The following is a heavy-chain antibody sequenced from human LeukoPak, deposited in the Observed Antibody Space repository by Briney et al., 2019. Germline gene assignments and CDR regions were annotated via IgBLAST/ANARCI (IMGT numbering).Heavy chain of an antibody. J-gene: IGHJ3*02. CDR1: GYTFTTYG. CDR2: ISPYTGKT. V-gene: IGHV1-18*01. CDR3: VRDGDYVSSGHWVSEEPFDI. Sequence: ASVKVSCKASGYTFTTYGISWVPQAPGQGLEWVGWISPYTGKTIYAQSLQGRVTLTTDTSTNTAYMELRSLRSDDTAVYYCVRDGDYVSSGHWVSEEPFDIWGQGTMVTVSS. D-gene: IGHD3-22*01.